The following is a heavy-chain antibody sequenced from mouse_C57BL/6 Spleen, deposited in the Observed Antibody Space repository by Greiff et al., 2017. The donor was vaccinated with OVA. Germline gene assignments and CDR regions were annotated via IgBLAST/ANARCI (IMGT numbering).Heavy chain of an antibody. CDR3: ARGGPYGSSLLDY. D-gene: IGHD1-1*01. CDR1: GYTFTSYW. V-gene: IGHV1-52*01. J-gene: IGHJ2*01. Sequence: VQLQQPGAELVRPGSSVKLSCKASGYTFTSYWMHWVKQRPIQGLEWIGNIDPSDSETHYNQKFKDKATLTVDKSSSTAYMQLSSLTSEDDAVYYCARGGPYGSSLLDYWGQGTTLTVSS. CDR2: IDPSDSET.